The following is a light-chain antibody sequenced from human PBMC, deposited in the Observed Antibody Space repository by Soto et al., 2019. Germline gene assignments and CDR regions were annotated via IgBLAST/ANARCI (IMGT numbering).Light chain of an antibody. Sequence: QSVLTQPRSVSGSPGQSVTISCTGTSSDASGYKYVSWYQQHPGKAPKLIIFDVTERPSGVPDRFSGSKSGNTASLTISGLQAEDEADYYCCSYAGAYVFGSGTKSPS. CDR1: SSDASGYKY. CDR3: CSYAGAYV. V-gene: IGLV2-11*01. CDR2: DVT. J-gene: IGLJ1*01.